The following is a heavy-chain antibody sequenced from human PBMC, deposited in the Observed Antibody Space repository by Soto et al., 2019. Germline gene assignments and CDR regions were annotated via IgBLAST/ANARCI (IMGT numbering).Heavy chain of an antibody. CDR3: ARQGVALELDL. CDR2: IRNKANGYAT. V-gene: IGHV3-73*01. Sequence: EVQLVDSGGGLVQPGGSLKLSCAASGFTFNIAAIHWVRQASGKGLEWVGLIRNKANGYATAYAASVRGRITVSRDDSKNMAFQEINSLKTEDTAVYYCARQGVALELDLWGQGTLVTVSS. CDR1: GFTFNIAA. J-gene: IGHJ5*02. D-gene: IGHD1-7*01.